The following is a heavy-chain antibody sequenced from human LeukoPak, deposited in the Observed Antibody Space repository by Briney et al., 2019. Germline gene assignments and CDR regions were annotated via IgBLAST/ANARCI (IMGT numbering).Heavy chain of an antibody. CDR1: GYTFTGYY. Sequence: ASVKVSCKASGYTFTGYYMHSVRQAPGQGLEWRGWINPNSGGTNYAQKFQGRVTKTRDTYIRTGYMSLSRLTADDTAVYDCARGTRGGGWYYFDYWGQGALVTVSS. V-gene: IGHV1-2*02. CDR3: ARGTRGGGWYYFDY. CDR2: INPNSGGT. D-gene: IGHD6-19*01. J-gene: IGHJ4*02.